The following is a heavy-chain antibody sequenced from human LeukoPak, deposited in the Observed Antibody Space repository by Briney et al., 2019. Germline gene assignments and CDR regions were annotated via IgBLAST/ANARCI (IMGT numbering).Heavy chain of an antibody. D-gene: IGHD1-14*01. Sequence: GGSLRLSCAASGFTFSSYGMSWVRQAPGKGLEWVSTISNSGGTTYYADSVKGRFTISRDDSENTLYLQMNSLRAEDTAVYYCAKATGYLLWGQGTLVTVSS. J-gene: IGHJ4*02. CDR1: GFTFSSYG. CDR2: ISNSGGTT. V-gene: IGHV3-23*01. CDR3: AKATGYLL.